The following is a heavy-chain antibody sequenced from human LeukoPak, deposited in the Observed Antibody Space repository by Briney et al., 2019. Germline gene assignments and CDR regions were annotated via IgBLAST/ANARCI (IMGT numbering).Heavy chain of an antibody. CDR1: GFTFSGSA. CDR2: IDKEKNSYATAS. V-gene: IGHV3-73*01. D-gene: IGHD1-26*01. Sequence: GGSLKLSCAASGFTFSGSAIHWVRQSFGKGLEWIGHIDKEKNSYATASAYAVSVEGRFTVSRDDSKNMAFLQMSGLETEDTALYFCTWDSGTYNWLDPWGQGTLVTVSS. CDR3: TWDSGTYNWLDP. J-gene: IGHJ5*02.